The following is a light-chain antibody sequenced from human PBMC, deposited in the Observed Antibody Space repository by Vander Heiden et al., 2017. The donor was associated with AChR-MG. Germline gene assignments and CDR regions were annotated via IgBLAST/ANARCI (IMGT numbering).Light chain of an antibody. CDR1: QSISNN. CDR3: HQYNNWPL. V-gene: IGKV3-15*01. Sequence: EIVMTQSPATLSVSPGERATLSCRASQSISNNLAWYQQKPGQAPRLLIYGASTRATGIPARFSGSGSGKDFTLTISSLQSEDFAIYYCHQYNNWPLFGGGTKVEIK. CDR2: GAS. J-gene: IGKJ4*01.